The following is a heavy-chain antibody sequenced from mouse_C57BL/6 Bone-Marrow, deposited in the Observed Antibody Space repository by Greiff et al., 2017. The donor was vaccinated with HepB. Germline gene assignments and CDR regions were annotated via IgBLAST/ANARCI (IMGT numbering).Heavy chain of an antibody. CDR2: ISSGGSYT. CDR1: GFTFSSYG. V-gene: IGHV5-6*01. D-gene: IGHD2-12*01. CDR3: AREGYYSNY. J-gene: IGHJ2*01. Sequence: EVQLVESGGDLVKPGGSLKLSCAASGFTFSSYGMSWVRQTPDKRLEWVATISSGGSYTYYPDSVKGRFTISRVNAKNTLYLQMSSLKSEDTAMYYCAREGYYSNYWGQGTTLTVSS.